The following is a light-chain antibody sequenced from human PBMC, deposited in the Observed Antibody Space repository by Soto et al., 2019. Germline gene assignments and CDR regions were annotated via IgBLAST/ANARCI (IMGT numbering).Light chain of an antibody. V-gene: IGLV2-14*01. J-gene: IGLJ1*01. CDR3: SSRTTSNPYV. CDR2: EVS. CDR1: SSDIGAYNS. Sequence: QSALTQPASVSGSPGQSITSSCTGTSSDIGAYNSVSWYQQHPGKAPKLMIYEVSNRPSGVSNRFSASKSGNTASLTISGLPDEDEADYYCSSRTTSNPYVFGTGTKVTVL.